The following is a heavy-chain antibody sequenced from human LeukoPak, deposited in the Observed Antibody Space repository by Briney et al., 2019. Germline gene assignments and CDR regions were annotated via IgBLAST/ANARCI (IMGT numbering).Heavy chain of an antibody. CDR2: TKGRIDGGTT. Sequence: GGSLRLSCTASGFTFSEAWMTWVRQAPGKGLEWIGRTKGRIDGGTTDYTTSVKGRFSISRDDSKNTLYLQMNSLRAEDTAAYYCARAGYGDPHFDFWGQGTLVTVSS. D-gene: IGHD4-17*01. J-gene: IGHJ4*02. CDR1: GFTFSEAW. V-gene: IGHV3-15*01. CDR3: ARAGYGDPHFDF.